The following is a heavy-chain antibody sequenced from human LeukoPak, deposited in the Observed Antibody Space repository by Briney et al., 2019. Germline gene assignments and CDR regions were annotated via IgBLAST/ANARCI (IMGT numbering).Heavy chain of an antibody. CDR1: GFTFSDYY. CDR2: ISSNGSTI. Sequence: GGSLRLSCAASGFTFSDYYMSWIRQAPGKGLEWVSYISSNGSTIYYADSVKGRFTISRDNAKNSLYLKMNSLRAEDTAVYYCARDGGLRYSIPGDFSYGMDVCGQRTTV. CDR3: ARDGGLRYSIPGDFSYGMDV. D-gene: IGHD3-9*01. J-gene: IGHJ6*02. V-gene: IGHV3-11*01.